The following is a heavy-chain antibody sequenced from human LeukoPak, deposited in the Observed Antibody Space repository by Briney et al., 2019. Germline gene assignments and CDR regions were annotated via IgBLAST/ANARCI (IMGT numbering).Heavy chain of an antibody. Sequence: GGSLRLSCAASGFTFSSFAMTWVRQAPGKGLEWVSAISLSGGSTNYADSVKGRFTISRDNSRNTLYLQMNSLRAEDTAVYFCAKFRGGGGEYWHFDLWGRGILVTVSS. D-gene: IGHD3-16*01. CDR2: ISLSGGST. CDR1: GFTFSSFA. V-gene: IGHV3-23*01. CDR3: AKFRGGGGEYWHFDL. J-gene: IGHJ2*01.